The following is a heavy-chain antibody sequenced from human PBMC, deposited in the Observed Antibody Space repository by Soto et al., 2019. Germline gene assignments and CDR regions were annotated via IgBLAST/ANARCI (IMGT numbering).Heavy chain of an antibody. CDR3: AKVVFEYGSGSPYYGLDV. CDR1: GFTFNRYA. CDR2: ISGNGGST. D-gene: IGHD3-10*01. Sequence: GGSLRLSCAASGFTFNRYAMRWVRQAPGKGLEWVSAISGNGGSTYYGDSVKGRFTISRDNSNNMLYLQMNSLRADDTAVYYCAKVVFEYGSGSPYYGLDVWGQGTTVTVSS. J-gene: IGHJ6*02. V-gene: IGHV3-23*01.